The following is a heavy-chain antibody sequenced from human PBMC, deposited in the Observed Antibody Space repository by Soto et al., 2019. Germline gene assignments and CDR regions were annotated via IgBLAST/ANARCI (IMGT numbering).Heavy chain of an antibody. Sequence: SETLSLTCTVSGGSISSYYWSWIRQPPGKGLEWIGYIYYSGSTNYNPPLKSRVTISVDTSKNQFSLKLSSVTAADPAVYYCARDRPQVGTWNYGRYDSGLDVWGQGTTVTVSS. CDR3: ARDRPQVGTWNYGRYDSGLDV. V-gene: IGHV4-59*01. J-gene: IGHJ6*02. CDR2: IYYSGST. CDR1: GGSISSYY. D-gene: IGHD1-7*01.